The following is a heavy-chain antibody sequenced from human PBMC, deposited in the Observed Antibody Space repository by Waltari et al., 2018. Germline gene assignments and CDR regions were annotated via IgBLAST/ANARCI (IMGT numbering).Heavy chain of an antibody. CDR1: GGTFSSYP. CDR3: ASSRDLWFGDFDY. J-gene: IGHJ4*02. V-gene: IGHV1-69*15. D-gene: IGHD3-10*01. Sequence: QVQLVQSGAEVKKPGSSVKVSCKASGGTFSSYPISWVRQAPGQGLEGMGRIIPIFGTANYAQKFQGRVTITADESTSTAYMELSSLRSEDTAVYYCASSRDLWFGDFDYWGQGTLVTVSS. CDR2: IIPIFGTA.